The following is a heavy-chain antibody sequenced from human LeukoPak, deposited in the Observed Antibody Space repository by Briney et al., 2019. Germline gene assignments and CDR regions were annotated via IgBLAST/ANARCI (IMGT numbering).Heavy chain of an antibody. J-gene: IGHJ4*02. D-gene: IGHD3-10*01. CDR2: IYYSGST. V-gene: IGHV4-31*03. Sequence: SQTLSLTCTVSGGSISSGGYYWSWIRQHPGKGLEWIGYIYYSGSTYYNPSLKSRVTISVDTSKNQFSLKLSSVTAADTAVYYCSGTIVRGVIISFDYWGQGTLVTVSA. CDR3: SGTIVRGVIISFDY. CDR1: GGSISSGGYY.